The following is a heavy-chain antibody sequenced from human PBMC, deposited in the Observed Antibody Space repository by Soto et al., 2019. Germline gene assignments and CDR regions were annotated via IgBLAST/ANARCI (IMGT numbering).Heavy chain of an antibody. J-gene: IGHJ2*01. Sequence: QVQLQESGPELVKPSQTLSLTCTVSGASISSGGYYWGWIRQHPGKGLEWIGFIYYIGTSYYNPSLESRITLSVDTSKNPYSLNLTSVTAADAAVYYCARVLRDVLSDRYYWYFDLWGRGTLVTVSS. CDR2: IYYIGTS. V-gene: IGHV4-31*03. CDR1: GASISSGGYY. CDR3: ARVLRDVLSDRYYWYFDL. D-gene: IGHD3-16*02.